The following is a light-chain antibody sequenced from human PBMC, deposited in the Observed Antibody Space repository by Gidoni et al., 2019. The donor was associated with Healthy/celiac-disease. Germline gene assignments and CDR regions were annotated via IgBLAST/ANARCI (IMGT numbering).Light chain of an antibody. V-gene: IGKV3-11*01. Sequence: DIVLTQSPATLSLSPGERATLSCRASQSVSSYLAWYQQKPDQAPRLLIYDASNRATGIPARFSGSGSGTDFTLTISSLEPEDFAVYYCQQRSSWYTFGQGTKLEIK. CDR3: QQRSSWYT. J-gene: IGKJ2*01. CDR1: QSVSSY. CDR2: DAS.